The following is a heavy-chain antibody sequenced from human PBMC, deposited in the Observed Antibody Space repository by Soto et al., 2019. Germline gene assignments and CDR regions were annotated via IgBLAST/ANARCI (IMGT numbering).Heavy chain of an antibody. CDR3: TKIVGVDGQD. CDR2: IKQDGGGK. V-gene: IGHV3-7*01. J-gene: IGHJ4*02. Sequence: EVQMEESGGTVVQPGGSLRLSCAASGLTFSNYWMRWVRQAPGKGLEWVANIKQDGGGKYYVDSVRGRFTISRDNAKNSLYLQMSSLGAEDTDVDYCTKIVGVDGQDWGQGTLVTVSS. D-gene: IGHD3-16*02. CDR1: GLTFSNYW.